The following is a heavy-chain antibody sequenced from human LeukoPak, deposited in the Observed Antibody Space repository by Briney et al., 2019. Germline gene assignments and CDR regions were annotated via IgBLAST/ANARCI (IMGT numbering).Heavy chain of an antibody. CDR3: ETWRVW. CDR2: IYRDGST. D-gene: IGHD6-6*01. J-gene: IGHJ4*02. Sequence: PGGSLRLSCAASGFTVSSNYMSWVRQAPGKGLEWVSLIYRDGSTFYADSVKGRFTISRDNVKNILYLQMNSLRAEDTAMYYCETWRVWGGPGTLVTVSS. V-gene: IGHV3-66*01. CDR1: GFTVSSNY.